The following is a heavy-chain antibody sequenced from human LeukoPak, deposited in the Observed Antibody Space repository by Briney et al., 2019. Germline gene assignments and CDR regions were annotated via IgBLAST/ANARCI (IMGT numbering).Heavy chain of an antibody. CDR3: TRDSSSWVKWFDP. CDR2: INHSGST. Sequence: PSETLSLTCAVYGGSFSGYYWSWIRQPPGKGLEWIGEINHSGSTNYNPSLKSRVTISVDTSKNQFSLKLSSVTAADTAVYYCTRDSSSWVKWFDPWGQGTLVTVSS. D-gene: IGHD6-13*01. V-gene: IGHV4-34*01. J-gene: IGHJ5*02. CDR1: GGSFSGYY.